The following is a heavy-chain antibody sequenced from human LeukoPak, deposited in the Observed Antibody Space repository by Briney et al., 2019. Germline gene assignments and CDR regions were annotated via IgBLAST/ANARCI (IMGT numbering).Heavy chain of an antibody. J-gene: IGHJ3*02. V-gene: IGHV4-34*01. Sequence: SETLSLTCAVYGGSFSGYYWSWIRQPPGKGLEWIGEINHSGSTNYSPSLKSRVTISVDTSKNQFALKLSSVTAADTAVYYCARGVGDIVVVPAANAFDIWGQGTMVTVSS. D-gene: IGHD2-2*01. CDR1: GGSFSGYY. CDR2: INHSGST. CDR3: ARGVGDIVVVPAANAFDI.